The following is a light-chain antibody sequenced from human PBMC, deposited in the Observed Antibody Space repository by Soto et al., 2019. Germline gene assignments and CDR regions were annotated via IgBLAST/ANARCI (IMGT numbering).Light chain of an antibody. Sequence: XMTQSPATLSVSPGERATLSCWASETVATNLAWYQQKPGQAPRLLISGASTRAAGISDRFRGSGSGTEFTLTISSLRSEDSAIYYCQQYFEWPPMTFGQGTKVEI. V-gene: IGKV3-15*01. CDR1: ETVATN. J-gene: IGKJ1*01. CDR3: QQYFEWPPMT. CDR2: GAS.